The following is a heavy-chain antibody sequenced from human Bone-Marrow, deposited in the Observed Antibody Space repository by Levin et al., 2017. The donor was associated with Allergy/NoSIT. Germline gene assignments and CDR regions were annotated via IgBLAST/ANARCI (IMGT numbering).Heavy chain of an antibody. CDR2: ISATTDGGTP. Sequence: PGGSLRLSCATSGFTFRNTWMSWVRRAPGKGLQWVGRISATTDGGTPDYAAPVKGRSFISRDDSKDTVYLEINSLKIEDTAVYYCTTEWGYWGQGTLVTVSS. CDR3: TTEWGY. CDR1: GFTFRNTW. J-gene: IGHJ4*02. D-gene: IGHD1-26*01. V-gene: IGHV3-15*01.